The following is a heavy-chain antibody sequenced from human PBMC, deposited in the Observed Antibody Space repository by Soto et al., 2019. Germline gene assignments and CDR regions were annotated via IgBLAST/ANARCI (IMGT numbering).Heavy chain of an antibody. CDR2: INAGNGNT. CDR1: GYTFTSYA. V-gene: IGHV1-3*01. J-gene: IGHJ5*02. CDR3: ARGYGGPMGWFDP. Sequence: QVQLVQSGAEVKKPGASVKVSCKASGYTFTSYAMHWVRQAPGQRLEWMGWINAGNGNTKYSQKFQGRVTITRDTSASTAYMELSSRRSEYTAAYYCARGYGGPMGWFDPWGQGTLVTVSS. D-gene: IGHD3-16*01.